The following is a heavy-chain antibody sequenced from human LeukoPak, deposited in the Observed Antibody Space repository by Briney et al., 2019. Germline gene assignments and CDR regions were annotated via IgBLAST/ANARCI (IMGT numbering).Heavy chain of an antibody. CDR2: IIPILGIA. Sequence: SVKVSCKASGGTFSSYAISWVRQAPGQGLEWMGRIIPILGIANYAQKFQGRVTITADKSTSTAYMELGSLRSEDTAVYYCARDSDCSSTSCHYDFDYWGQGTLVTVSS. V-gene: IGHV1-69*04. D-gene: IGHD2-2*01. CDR1: GGTFSSYA. J-gene: IGHJ4*02. CDR3: ARDSDCSSTSCHYDFDY.